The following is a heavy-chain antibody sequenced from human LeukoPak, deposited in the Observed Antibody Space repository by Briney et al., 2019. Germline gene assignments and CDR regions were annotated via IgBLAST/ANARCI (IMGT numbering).Heavy chain of an antibody. J-gene: IGHJ1*01. CDR3: ATRVVTADSEYFQH. Sequence: SETLSLTCVASDYSISSGYFWGWIRQPPGKGLEWIGSIYYSGSTYYNPSLKSRVTISVDTSKNQFSLKLSSVTAADTAVYYCATRVVTADSEYFQHWGQGTLVTVSS. V-gene: IGHV4-38-2*01. CDR2: IYYSGST. CDR1: DYSISSGYF. D-gene: IGHD2-21*02.